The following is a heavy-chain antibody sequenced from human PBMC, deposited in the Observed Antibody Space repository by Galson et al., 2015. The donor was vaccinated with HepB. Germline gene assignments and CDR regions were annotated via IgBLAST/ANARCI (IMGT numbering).Heavy chain of an antibody. CDR1: GFTFDDYA. Sequence: SLRLSCAASGFTFDDYAMHWVRQAPGKGLEWVSGISWNSSSIGYADSVKGRFTISRDNAKNSLYLQMNSLRAEDTALYYCAKDRGAGSSGWYGMDVWGQGTTVTVSS. CDR3: AKDRGAGSSGWYGMDV. V-gene: IGHV3-9*01. J-gene: IGHJ6*02. D-gene: IGHD6-19*01. CDR2: ISWNSSSI.